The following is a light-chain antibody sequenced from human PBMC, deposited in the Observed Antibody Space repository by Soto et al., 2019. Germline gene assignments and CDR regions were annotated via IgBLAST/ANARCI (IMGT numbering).Light chain of an antibody. J-gene: IGKJ4*01. CDR3: QQANSFPLT. CDR1: QGISGY. V-gene: IGKV1-12*01. Sequence: DIHLTQSPSSVSASVGDRVTITCRASQGISGYLAWYQQKPGKVPKLLIYAASSLQSGVPLRFSGSGSGTDFTLTISSLQAEDSATYYCQQANSFPLTFGGGTKVDIK. CDR2: AAS.